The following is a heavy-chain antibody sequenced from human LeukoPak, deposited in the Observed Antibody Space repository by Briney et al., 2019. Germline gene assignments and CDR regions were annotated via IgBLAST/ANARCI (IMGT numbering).Heavy chain of an antibody. CDR3: ARARGGVRRVITIDV. CDR1: GYTFTSYY. J-gene: IGHJ6*03. Sequence: GASVKVSCKASGYTFTSYYMHWVRQAPGQGLEWIGWINPNSGGTNYAQSLKGRFTMTRDNSISTAYMELSRLRSDDPAVYYCARARGGVRRVITIDVWGKGPTVTVSS. CDR2: INPNSGGT. V-gene: IGHV1-2*02. D-gene: IGHD3-10*01.